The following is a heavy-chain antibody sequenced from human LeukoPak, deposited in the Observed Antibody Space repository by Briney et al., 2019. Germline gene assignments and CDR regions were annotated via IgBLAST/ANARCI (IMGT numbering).Heavy chain of an antibody. CDR1: GLTFSSSW. Sequence: GGSLRLSCAVSGLTFSSSWMDWVRQAPGKGLEWVASINPDGNKKYSADSVKGRFTISRDNAKNSLYLQMNSLRAEDTAVYYCARAGLNCGGDCRYYFDYWGQGTLVTVSS. D-gene: IGHD2-21*02. CDR3: ARAGLNCGGDCRYYFDY. V-gene: IGHV3-7*01. J-gene: IGHJ4*02. CDR2: INPDGNKK.